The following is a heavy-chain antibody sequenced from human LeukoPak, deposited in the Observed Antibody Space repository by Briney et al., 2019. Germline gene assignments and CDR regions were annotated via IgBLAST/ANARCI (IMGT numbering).Heavy chain of an antibody. CDR3: VRDNIRGYFDY. CDR1: GFTFSSYA. V-gene: IGHV3-30*04. Sequence: PGRSLRLSCAASGFTFSSYAMHWVRQAPGKGLEWVAVISYDGSNKYYADSVKGRFTISRDNPKNTLYLQMNSLRAEDTAVYYCVRDNIRGYFDYWGQGTLVTVSS. CDR2: ISYDGSNK. J-gene: IGHJ4*02. D-gene: IGHD2/OR15-2a*01.